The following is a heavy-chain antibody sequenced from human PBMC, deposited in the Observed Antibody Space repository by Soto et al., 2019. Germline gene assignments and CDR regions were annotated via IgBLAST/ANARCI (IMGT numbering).Heavy chain of an antibody. J-gene: IGHJ4*02. V-gene: IGHV1-18*01. D-gene: IGHD1-1*01. Sequence: QVQLVQSGAEVKKPGASVEVSCKASGYTFTSYGISWVRQAPGEGLEWMGWISAYHGNTNFAQKHQGRITMTPDTSTSTAYMELRSLRSDDTAVYYCARAWTPTDYWGQGTLVTVSS. CDR2: ISAYHGNT. CDR3: ARAWTPTDY. CDR1: GYTFTSYG.